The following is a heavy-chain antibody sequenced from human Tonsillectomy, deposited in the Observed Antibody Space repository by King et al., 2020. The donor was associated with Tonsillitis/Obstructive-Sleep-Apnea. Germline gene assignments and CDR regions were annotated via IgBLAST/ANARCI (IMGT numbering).Heavy chain of an antibody. CDR1: GGSFSGYY. Sequence: VQLQQWGAGLLKPSETLSLTCAVYGGSFSGYYWSWIRQPPGKGLEWIGEINHSGSTNYNPSLKSRVTISVDTSKNQSSLKLSAVTAADTAVYYCAARPTVQGNSYYYMDGGGKGTTVTVSS. J-gene: IGHJ6*03. CDR2: INHSGST. D-gene: IGHD3-10*01. V-gene: IGHV4-34*01. CDR3: AARPTVQGNSYYYMDG.